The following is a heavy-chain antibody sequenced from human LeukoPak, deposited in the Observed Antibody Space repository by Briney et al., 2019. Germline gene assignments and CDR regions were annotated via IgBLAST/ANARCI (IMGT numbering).Heavy chain of an antibody. CDR1: GYSFTTYW. J-gene: IGHJ3*02. Sequence: GESPKISCKGSGYSFTTYWIGWLRQMPGKGLEWMGIIYPGDSDTRYSPSFQGQVTISADKSISTAYLQWSSLKASDTAMYYCARGGSSWSDAFDIWGQGTMVTVSS. D-gene: IGHD6-13*01. CDR3: ARGGSSWSDAFDI. V-gene: IGHV5-51*01. CDR2: IYPGDSDT.